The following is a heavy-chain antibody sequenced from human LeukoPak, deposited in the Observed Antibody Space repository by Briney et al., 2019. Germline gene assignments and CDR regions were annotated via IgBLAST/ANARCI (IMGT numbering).Heavy chain of an antibody. Sequence: GGSLRLSCAASGFTFSSYWMHWVRQAPGKGLVWVSRINTDGSITTYADSVKGRFTISRDNAKNTLYLQINSLRSEDTAVYYCVKDLQGPRDHWGQGTLVTVSS. CDR3: VKDLQGPRDH. CDR1: GFTFSSYW. V-gene: IGHV3-74*01. J-gene: IGHJ4*02. CDR2: INTDGSIT. D-gene: IGHD4-11*01.